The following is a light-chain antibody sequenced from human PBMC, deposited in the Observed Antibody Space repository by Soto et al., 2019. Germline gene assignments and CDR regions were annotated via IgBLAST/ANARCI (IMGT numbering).Light chain of an antibody. CDR1: NVDVGGYNY. J-gene: IGLJ1*01. CDR3: SSYTSSSTYV. Sequence: QSVLTQPASVSGSPGQSITISCTGTNVDVGGYNYVSWYQHHPGKAPKLLIFEVSNRPSGVSNRFSGSKSGNTASLTISGLQSEDKADYYCSSYTSSSTYVFGTGTKVTVL. CDR2: EVS. V-gene: IGLV2-14*01.